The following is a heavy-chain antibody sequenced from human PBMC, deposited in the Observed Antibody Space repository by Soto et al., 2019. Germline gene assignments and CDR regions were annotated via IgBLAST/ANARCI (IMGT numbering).Heavy chain of an antibody. D-gene: IGHD3-9*01. CDR3: AKDVHYDILTGIEYFHP. Sequence: EVQLLGSGGGLVQPGGSLRLSCAASGFTFSGYAMSWVRQAPGKGLEWVSGISGSAASTNYADSVKGRFTISRDNSKSTLYLQMNSLRAEDTAVYYCAKDVHYDILTGIEYFHPWAQGTLVTVSS. V-gene: IGHV3-23*01. CDR2: ISGSAAST. J-gene: IGHJ1*01. CDR1: GFTFSGYA.